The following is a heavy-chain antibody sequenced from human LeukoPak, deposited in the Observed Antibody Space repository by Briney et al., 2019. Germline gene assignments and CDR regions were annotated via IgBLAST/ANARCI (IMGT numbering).Heavy chain of an antibody. CDR3: ARLQLRGHLGY. Sequence: ASVQFSCQASGYTFTSYGISWVRQAPGQGLEWMGWISAYNGNTNYAQKLQGRVTMTTDTSTSTAYMELRSLRSDDTAVYYCARLQLRGHLGYWGQGTLVTVSS. J-gene: IGHJ4*02. CDR1: GYTFTSYG. V-gene: IGHV1-18*01. CDR2: ISAYNGNT. D-gene: IGHD5-24*01.